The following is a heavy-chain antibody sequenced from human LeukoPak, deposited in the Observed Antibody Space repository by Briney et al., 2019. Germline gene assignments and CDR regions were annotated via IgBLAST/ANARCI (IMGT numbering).Heavy chain of an antibody. J-gene: IGHJ4*02. D-gene: IGHD4-17*01. Sequence: PGGSLRLSCAASGFTFSSYAMSWVRQAPGKGLEWVSAISGSGGSTYYADSVKGRFTISRDNSKDTLYLQMNSLRAEDTAVYYCARRAADYGDSYFDYWGQGTLVTVSS. CDR3: ARRAADYGDSYFDY. CDR1: GFTFSSYA. V-gene: IGHV3-23*01. CDR2: ISGSGGST.